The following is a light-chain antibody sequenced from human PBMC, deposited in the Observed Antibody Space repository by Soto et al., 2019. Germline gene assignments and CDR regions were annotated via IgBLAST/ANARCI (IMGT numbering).Light chain of an antibody. J-gene: IGKJ4*01. V-gene: IGKV4-1*01. CDR1: QSVLSSSNNKNY. CDR2: WAS. Sequence: DIVMTQSPDSLAVSLGERATIKCKSSQSVLSSSNNKNYLAWYQQTPGQPPKLLRSWASTRESGVPDRFSGSGSGTDFALTISSLQVADVAVYYCQQYYTTPLTFGGGTKVEIK. CDR3: QQYYTTPLT.